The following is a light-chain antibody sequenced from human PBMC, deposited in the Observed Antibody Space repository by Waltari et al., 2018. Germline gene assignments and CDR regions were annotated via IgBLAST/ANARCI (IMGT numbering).Light chain of an antibody. Sequence: QSALTQPPSASGSPRQSVTISCTGTSSDVGGYNYVPWYQQHPGKAPKLMIYEVTKRPSGVPDRFSGSKSGNTASLTVSGLQAEDEADYYCSSYAGSHNLVFGGGTKLTVL. V-gene: IGLV2-8*01. CDR2: EVT. CDR3: SSYAGSHNLV. CDR1: SSDVGGYNY. J-gene: IGLJ3*02.